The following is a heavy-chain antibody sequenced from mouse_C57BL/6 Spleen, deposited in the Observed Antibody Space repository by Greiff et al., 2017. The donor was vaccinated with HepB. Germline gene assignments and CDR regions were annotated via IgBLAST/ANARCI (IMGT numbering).Heavy chain of an antibody. Sequence: EVKVEESGGGLVQPKGSLKLSCAASGFSFNTYAMNWVRQAPGKGLEWVAHIRSKSNNYATYYADSVKDRFTISRDDSESMLYLQMNNLKTEDTAMYYCVSDDGYYWFAYWGQGTLVTVSA. J-gene: IGHJ3*01. V-gene: IGHV10-1*01. CDR1: GFSFNTYA. CDR3: VSDDGYYWFAY. D-gene: IGHD2-3*01. CDR2: IRSKSNNYAT.